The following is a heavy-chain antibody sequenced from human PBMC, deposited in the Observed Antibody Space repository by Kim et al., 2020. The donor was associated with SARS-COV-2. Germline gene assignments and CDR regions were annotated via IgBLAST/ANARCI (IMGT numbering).Heavy chain of an antibody. D-gene: IGHD6-19*01. CDR2: ISSSSSYI. CDR1: GFTFSSYS. J-gene: IGHJ6*02. Sequence: GGSLRLSCAASGFTFSSYSMNWVRQAPGKGLEWVSSISSSSSYIYYADSVKGRFTISRDNAKNSLYLQMNSLRAEDTAVYYCARRNKQWLEPYYYYYGMDVWGQGTTVTVSS. CDR3: ARRNKQWLEPYYYYYGMDV. V-gene: IGHV3-21*01.